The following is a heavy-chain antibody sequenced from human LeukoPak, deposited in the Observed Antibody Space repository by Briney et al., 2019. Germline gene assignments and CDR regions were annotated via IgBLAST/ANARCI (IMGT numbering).Heavy chain of an antibody. CDR3: ARLGSYHDF. CDR1: GASIRNYY. V-gene: IGHV4-4*09. CDR2: IHATGGS. J-gene: IGHJ4*02. Sequence: SETLSLTCTVSGASIRNYYWSWLRQTPEKGLEWMGYIHATGGSNYYPSLKSRLTVSIDTSRNQLSLKLTPVTAADTAVYFCARLGSYHDFWGQGALVTVSS. D-gene: IGHD1-26*01.